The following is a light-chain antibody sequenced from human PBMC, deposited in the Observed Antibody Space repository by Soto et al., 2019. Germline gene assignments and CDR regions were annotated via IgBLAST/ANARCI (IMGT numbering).Light chain of an antibody. CDR1: QNLGSS. V-gene: IGKV3-15*01. CDR2: GGS. CDR3: QQYNYWPPYT. Sequence: EVMMTQSPATLSAPPGERVTLSCRASQNLGSSLAWYQQRPGQAPRLLLYGGSTRATGIPARFSGSGSGTEFTVTISSLQSENFAVYYCQQYNYWPPYTFGQGTNLEFK. J-gene: IGKJ2*01.